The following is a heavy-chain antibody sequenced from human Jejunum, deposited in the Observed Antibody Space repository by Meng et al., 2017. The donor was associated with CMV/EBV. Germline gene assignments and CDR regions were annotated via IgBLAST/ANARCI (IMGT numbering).Heavy chain of an antibody. CDR1: RYTFTSDD. J-gene: IGHJ4*02. V-gene: IGHV1-18*01. Sequence: QVQLVQSGAGGKKPGASVKVSHKASRYTFTSDDINWVRQATGQGLEWLGWFVNNVDTYSAQKFQGRVTMTTDTHTSTAFMELRSLRSDDTAVYYCARGTPGRSYSDYWGQGTLVTVSS. CDR3: ARGTPGRSYSDY. D-gene: IGHD3-10*01. CDR2: FVNNVDT.